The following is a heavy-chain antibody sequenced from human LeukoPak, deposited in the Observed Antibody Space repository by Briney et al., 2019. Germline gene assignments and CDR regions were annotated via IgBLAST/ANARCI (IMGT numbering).Heavy chain of an antibody. CDR3: ARRYQLLYTSANFDY. V-gene: IGHV4-59*12. J-gene: IGHJ4*02. CDR2: IYYSGST. Sequence: PSETLSLTCTVSGGSISSYYWSWIRQPPGKGLEWIGYIYYSGSTNYNPSLKSRVTISVDTSKNQFSLKLSSVTAADTAVYYCARRYQLLYTSANFDYWGQGTLVTVSS. CDR1: GGSISSYY. D-gene: IGHD2-2*02.